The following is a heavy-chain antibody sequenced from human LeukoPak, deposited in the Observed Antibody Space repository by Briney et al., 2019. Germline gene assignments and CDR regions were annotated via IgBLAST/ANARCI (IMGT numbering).Heavy chain of an antibody. CDR1: GGSIIGSY. D-gene: IGHD3-22*01. CDR2: IYNTVDV. V-gene: IGHV4-59*01. Sequence: PSETLSLTGTVSGGSIIGSYWTWIRQSPGGGLEYIGYIYNTVDVNYSPSLKSRVTISIDMSRSQFSLRLKSVTAADTAIYYCARSRNYDSTGYNPTYYFDSWGQGALVTVSS. J-gene: IGHJ4*02. CDR3: ARSRNYDSTGYNPTYYFDS.